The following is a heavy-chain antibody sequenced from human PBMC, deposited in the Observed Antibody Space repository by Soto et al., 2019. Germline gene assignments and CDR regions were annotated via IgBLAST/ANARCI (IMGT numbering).Heavy chain of an antibody. V-gene: IGHV4-39*01. CDR2: IYYSGST. Sequence: SETLSLTCTVSGGSISSSSYYWGWIRQPPGKGLEWIGSIYYSGSTYYNPSLKSRVTISVDTSKNQFSLKLSSVTAAGTAVYYCASLIGYSYGYYFDHWGQGTLVTVSS. CDR1: GGSISSSSYY. CDR3: ASLIGYSYGYYFDH. J-gene: IGHJ4*02. D-gene: IGHD5-18*01.